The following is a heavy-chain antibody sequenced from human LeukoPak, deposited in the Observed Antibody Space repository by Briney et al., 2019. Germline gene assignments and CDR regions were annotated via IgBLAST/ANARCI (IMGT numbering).Heavy chain of an antibody. V-gene: IGHV3-23*01. D-gene: IGHD5-18*01. Sequence: GGSLRLSCAASGFTFSSYAMSWVRQAPGKGLEWVSAISGSGGSTYYADSVKGRFTISRDNSKNTLYLQMNSLRAEDTAVYYCARGQRGYSYGYDLYYFDYWGQGTLVTVSS. CDR2: ISGSGGST. CDR3: ARGQRGYSYGYDLYYFDY. CDR1: GFTFSSYA. J-gene: IGHJ4*02.